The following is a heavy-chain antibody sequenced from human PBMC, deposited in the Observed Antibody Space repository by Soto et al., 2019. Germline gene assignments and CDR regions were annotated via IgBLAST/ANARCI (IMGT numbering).Heavy chain of an antibody. CDR1: GYTFTSYA. D-gene: IGHD6-19*01. Sequence: AASVKVSCKASGYTFTSYAMHWVRQAPGQGLEWMGWINAGNGNTKYSQKFQGRVTITRDTSASTAYMELSSLRSEDTAVYYCARGLYSSGWYGWFDPWGQGTLVTVSS. CDR3: ARGLYSSGWYGWFDP. V-gene: IGHV1-3*01. J-gene: IGHJ5*02. CDR2: INAGNGNT.